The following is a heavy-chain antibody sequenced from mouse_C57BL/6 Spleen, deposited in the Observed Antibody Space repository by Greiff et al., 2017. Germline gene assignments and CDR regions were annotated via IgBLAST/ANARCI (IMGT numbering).Heavy chain of an antibody. CDR2: IYPGDGDT. V-gene: IGHV1-80*01. D-gene: IGHD1-1*01. CDR1: GYAFSSYW. Sequence: QVQLQQSGAELVKPGASVKISCKASGYAFSSYWMNWVKQRPGKGLEWIGQIYPGDGDTNYNGKFKGKATLTADKSSSTAYMQLSSLTSEDSAVYFCARSPNYYGSSYGYFDYWGQGTTHTVSS. CDR3: ARSPNYYGSSYGYFDY. J-gene: IGHJ2*01.